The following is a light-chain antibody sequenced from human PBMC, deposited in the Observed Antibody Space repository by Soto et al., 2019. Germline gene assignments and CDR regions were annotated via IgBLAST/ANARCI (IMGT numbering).Light chain of an antibody. CDR3: QQSYSTPQT. CDR1: QSISSY. Sequence: DIQMTQSPSSLSASVGDRVTITCRASQSISSYLNWYQQKPGKAPKLLMYGASNLQSGVPSRISGGGFGTDFTLTISSLQPEDFATYYCQQSYSTPQTFGQGTKLEI. J-gene: IGKJ2*01. V-gene: IGKV1-39*01. CDR2: GAS.